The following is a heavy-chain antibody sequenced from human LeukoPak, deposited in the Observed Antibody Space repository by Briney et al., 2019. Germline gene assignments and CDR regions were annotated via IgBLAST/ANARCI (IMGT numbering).Heavy chain of an antibody. CDR1: GFTFSSYG. J-gene: IGHJ4*02. V-gene: IGHV3-30*18. CDR2: ISYDGSNK. D-gene: IGHD6-19*01. Sequence: PGGSLRLSCAASGFTFSSYGMHWVRQAPGKGLEWVAVISYDGSNKYYADSVKGRFTISRDNSKNTLYLQMSSPRAEDTAVYYCAKDREQWLGGGFFDYWGQGTLVTVSS. CDR3: AKDREQWLGGGFFDY.